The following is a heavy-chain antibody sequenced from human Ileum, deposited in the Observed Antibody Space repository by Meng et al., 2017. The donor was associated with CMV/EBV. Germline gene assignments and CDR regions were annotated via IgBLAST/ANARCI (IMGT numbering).Heavy chain of an antibody. CDR1: GFSPSTSGEG. D-gene: IGHD1-26*01. Sequence: QMHLKGSRHTLVKPNKTLTLTCSLSGFSPSTSGEGVGWIRQPPGKALEWLALIYRGDDKRYSPSLNSRLTIAKDTSKNEVVLTLTNMGPIDTGTYYCAHFVGGYYPSRPDYWGQGTLVTVSS. J-gene: IGHJ4*02. CDR3: AHFVGGYYPSRPDY. CDR2: IYRGDDK. V-gene: IGHV2-5*02.